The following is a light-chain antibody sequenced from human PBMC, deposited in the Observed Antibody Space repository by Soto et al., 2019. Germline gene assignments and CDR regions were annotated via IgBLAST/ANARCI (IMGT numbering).Light chain of an antibody. CDR1: QSVSSN. V-gene: IGKV3-11*01. CDR2: GSS. Sequence: EMVMTQSPATLSVSPGERATLSCRASQSVSSNLAWYQQKPGQAPRRLIYGSSTRATGTPAGFSGSGSGTDFTLTISSLEPEDFAVYYCQQRSRWPVTFGQGTKV. J-gene: IGKJ1*01. CDR3: QQRSRWPVT.